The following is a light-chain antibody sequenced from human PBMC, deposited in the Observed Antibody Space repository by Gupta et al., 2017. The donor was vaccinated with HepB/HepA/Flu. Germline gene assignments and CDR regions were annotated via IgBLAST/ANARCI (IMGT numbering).Light chain of an antibody. V-gene: IGKV3-20*01. CDR1: QTVWDSQ. Sequence: EIVLTQSPGTLSLSPGERATLSCRTSQTVWDSQLAWYQQKPGQPPRLLLYAISIRATGIPDRVSGSGSGTDFTLTINRLEPEDFAVYYCQQYDTSTWTFGPGTRVEIK. CDR3: QQYDTSTWT. CDR2: AIS. J-gene: IGKJ1*01.